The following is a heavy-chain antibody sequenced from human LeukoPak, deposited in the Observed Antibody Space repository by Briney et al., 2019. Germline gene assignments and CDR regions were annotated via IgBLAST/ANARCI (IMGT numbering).Heavy chain of an antibody. Sequence: ASVKVSCKASGYNFLNYGISWVRQAPGQGLEWMGWISGKTGNINYAQKFQARATMTRDTSTSTAYMELRRLRSDDTAVYFCARRFLNSHPIYYYMDVWAKGTTVIVSS. CDR3: ARRFLNSHPIYYYMDV. CDR2: ISGKTGNI. V-gene: IGHV1-18*01. CDR1: GYNFLNYG. J-gene: IGHJ6*03. D-gene: IGHD2-21*01.